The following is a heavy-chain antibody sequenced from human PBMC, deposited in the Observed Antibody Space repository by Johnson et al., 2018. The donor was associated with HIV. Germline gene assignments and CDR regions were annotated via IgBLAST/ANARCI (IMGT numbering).Heavy chain of an antibody. V-gene: IGHV3-30-3*01. J-gene: IGHJ3*02. D-gene: IGHD1-1*01. CDR1: GFTFSSYA. Sequence: QVQLVESGGGLVQPGGSLRLSCAASGFTFSSYAMHWVRQAPGKGLEWVAVISYDGSNKYYADSVKGRFTISRDNSKNTLYLQMNSLRAEDTAVYYCARDFVGGVPQGAFEIWGQGTMVTVSS. CDR3: ARDFVGGVPQGAFEI. CDR2: ISYDGSNK.